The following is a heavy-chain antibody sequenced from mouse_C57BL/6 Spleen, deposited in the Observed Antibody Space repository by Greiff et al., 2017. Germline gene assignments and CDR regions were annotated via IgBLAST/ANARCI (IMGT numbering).Heavy chain of an antibody. J-gene: IGHJ3*01. CDR1: GYTFTDYN. V-gene: IGHV1-18*01. CDR3: ARGAQAPFAY. Sequence: VQLQQSGPELVKPGASVKIPCKASGYTFTDYNMDWVKQSHGKSLEWIGDINPNTGGTIYNQKFKGKATLTVDKSSSTAYMELRSLTSEDTAVYYCARGAQAPFAYWGQGTLVTVSA. CDR2: INPNTGGT. D-gene: IGHD3-2*02.